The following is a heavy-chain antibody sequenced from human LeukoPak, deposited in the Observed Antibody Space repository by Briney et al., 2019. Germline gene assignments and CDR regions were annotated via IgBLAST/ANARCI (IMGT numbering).Heavy chain of an antibody. CDR1: GFTFSSYA. CDR2: ISGSGGST. D-gene: IGHD3-16*01. V-gene: IGHV3-23*01. CDR3: SKRPGQGGLNHDY. Sequence: PGGSLRLSCAASGFTFSSYAMSWVRQAPGKGLEWVSAISGSGGSTYYADSVKGRFTISRDKSKNTLYLQMNSLRAEDTAVYYWSKRPGQGGLNHDYWGQGTLVTVSS. J-gene: IGHJ4*02.